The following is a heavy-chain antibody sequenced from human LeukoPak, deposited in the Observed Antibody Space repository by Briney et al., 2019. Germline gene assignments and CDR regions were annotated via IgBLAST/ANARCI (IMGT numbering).Heavy chain of an antibody. CDR1: GFTFSSHS. J-gene: IGHJ4*02. D-gene: IGHD5-12*01. CDR3: ARWDVDKFDY. V-gene: IGHV3-21*01. Sequence: GGSLRLSCAASGFTFSSHSMNWVRQAPVKGLEWVSSISSSSSYIYYADSVKGRFTISRDNAKNSLYLQMNSLRAEDTAVYYCARWDVDKFDYWGQGTLVTVSS. CDR2: ISSSSSYI.